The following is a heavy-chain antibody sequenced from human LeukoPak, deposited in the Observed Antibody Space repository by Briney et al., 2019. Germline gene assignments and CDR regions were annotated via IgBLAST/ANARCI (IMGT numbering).Heavy chain of an antibody. J-gene: IGHJ4*02. CDR3: ARAHDYSNYLLDY. CDR2: INPSSGGT. V-gene: IGHV1-2*06. D-gene: IGHD4-11*01. Sequence: ASVKVSCKASGYTFTGHYMHWVRQAPGQGLEWMGRINPSSGGTNYAQKFQGRVTMTRDTSINTVYMELSRLRSDDTAVYYCARAHDYSNYLLDYWGQETLVTVSS. CDR1: GYTFTGHY.